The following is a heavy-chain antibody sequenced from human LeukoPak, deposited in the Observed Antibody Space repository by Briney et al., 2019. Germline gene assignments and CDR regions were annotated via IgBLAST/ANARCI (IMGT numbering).Heavy chain of an antibody. J-gene: IGHJ3*02. CDR1: GGSFSGYY. Sequence: SETLSLTCAVYGGSFSGYYWSWICQPPGEGLEWIGEINHSGSTNYNPSLKSRVTISVDTSKNQFSLKLSSVTTADTAVYYCARVGIVATIDAFDIWGQGTMVTVSS. V-gene: IGHV4-34*01. CDR3: ARVGIVATIDAFDI. D-gene: IGHD5-12*01. CDR2: INHSGST.